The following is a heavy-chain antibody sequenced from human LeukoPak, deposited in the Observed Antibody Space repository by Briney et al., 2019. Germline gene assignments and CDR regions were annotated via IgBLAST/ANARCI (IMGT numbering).Heavy chain of an antibody. CDR2: IYSGGST. D-gene: IGHD6-19*01. CDR3: AKEGVSSGWSAYFDY. CDR1: RFTVSSNY. J-gene: IGHJ4*02. V-gene: IGHV3-66*02. Sequence: GGSLRLSCAASRFTVSSNYMSWVGQARGKGLEWVSVIYSGGSTYYADSVKGRFTISRDNSKNTLYLQMNSLRAEDTAVYYCAKEGVSSGWSAYFDYWGQGTLVTVSS.